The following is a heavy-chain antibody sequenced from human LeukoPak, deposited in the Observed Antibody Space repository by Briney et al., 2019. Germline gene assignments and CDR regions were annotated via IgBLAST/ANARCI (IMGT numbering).Heavy chain of an antibody. V-gene: IGHV3-74*01. Sequence: PGGSLRLSCAASGFTFSDYWMHWVRQAPGKGLAWVSHINSDGNSINYADSVMGRFTISRDNAKNTLYLQMNSLRVEDSAVYYCAREGDDSSGSYQDYWGQGTLVTVSS. CDR2: INSDGNSI. CDR3: AREGDDSSGSYQDY. J-gene: IGHJ4*02. CDR1: GFTFSDYW. D-gene: IGHD3-22*01.